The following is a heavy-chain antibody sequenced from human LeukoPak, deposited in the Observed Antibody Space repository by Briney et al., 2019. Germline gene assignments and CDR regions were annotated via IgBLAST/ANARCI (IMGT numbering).Heavy chain of an antibody. J-gene: IGHJ4*02. V-gene: IGHV3-74*01. Sequence: PGGSLRLSCAASGFTFSSYWMNWVRQAPGKGLVWVSRIASDGSSTTYADSVKGRFSISIDNAKNTLYLQMNSLRVEDTAVYYCAGGRPHGNDYWGQGTLVTVSS. CDR3: AGGRPHGNDY. D-gene: IGHD4-23*01. CDR1: GFTFSSYW. CDR2: IASDGSST.